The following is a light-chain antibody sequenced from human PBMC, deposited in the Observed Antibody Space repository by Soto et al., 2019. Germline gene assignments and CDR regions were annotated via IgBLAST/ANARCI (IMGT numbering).Light chain of an antibody. V-gene: IGLV4-60*02. J-gene: IGLJ2*01. CDR3: EPWNSNSQV. CDR2: LEGSGTY. CDR1: SGHSSYI. Sequence: QSVLTQSSASSASLGSSVRLTCTLSSGHSSYIIAWHQQQPGKAPRYLMKLEGSGTYNKGSGVPDRFSGSSSGADRYLTIPNPKLEGGADHPCEPWNSNSQVFGGGTQLPAL.